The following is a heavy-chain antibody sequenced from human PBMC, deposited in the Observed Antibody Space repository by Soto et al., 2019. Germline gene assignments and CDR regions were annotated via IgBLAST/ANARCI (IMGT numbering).Heavy chain of an antibody. Sequence: GGSLRLSCAASGFTFSSYAMSWVRQARGSGLEWGSAISGSGGSTYYADSVKGRFTISRDNSKNTLYLQMNSLRAEDTDVYYCAKAQPYDSSGYYPALDFDYWGQGTLVTVSS. CDR3: AKAQPYDSSGYYPALDFDY. CDR2: ISGSGGST. CDR1: GFTFSSYA. D-gene: IGHD3-22*01. V-gene: IGHV3-23*01. J-gene: IGHJ4*02.